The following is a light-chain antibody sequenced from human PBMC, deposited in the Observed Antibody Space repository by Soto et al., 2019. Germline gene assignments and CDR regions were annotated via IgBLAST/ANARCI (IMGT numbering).Light chain of an antibody. J-gene: IGKJ1*01. CDR2: DAS. V-gene: IGKV3-11*01. Sequence: EILLTQSPATLSLSPGERATLSCRASQSVRNYLAGYQQKPGQAPRLLIYDASNRATGIPARFSGSGSGTDFTLTISSLEPEDFAVYYCHHRRNWWTFGQGTKVELK. CDR1: QSVRNY. CDR3: HHRRNWWT.